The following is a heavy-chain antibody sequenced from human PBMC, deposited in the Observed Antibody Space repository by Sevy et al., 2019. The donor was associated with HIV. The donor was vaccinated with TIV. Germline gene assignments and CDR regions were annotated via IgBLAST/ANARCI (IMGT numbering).Heavy chain of an antibody. CDR3: AKVLHIVVVPAAIDYYYGMDV. V-gene: IGHV3-30*02. CDR1: GFTFSTYG. D-gene: IGHD2-2*01. Sequence: GESLKISCAASGFTFSTYGMHWVRQAPGKGLEWVAFIRFDGTIQYYTDSVKGRLTISRDNSKNTLYLQMNSLRAEDTAAYFCAKVLHIVVVPAAIDYYYGMDVWGQGTTVTVSS. CDR2: IRFDGTIQ. J-gene: IGHJ6*02.